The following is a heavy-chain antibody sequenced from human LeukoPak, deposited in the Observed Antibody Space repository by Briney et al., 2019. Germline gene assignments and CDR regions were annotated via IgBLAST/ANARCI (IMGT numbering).Heavy chain of an antibody. V-gene: IGHV4-59*08. Sequence: SETLSLTCTVSGGSISSYYWSWIRQPPGEGLEWIGYIYYSGSTNYNPSLKSRVTISVDTSKNQFSLKLSSVTAADTAVYYCARGLERYYGSGTFDSLSVYYYYGMDVWGQGTTVTVSS. CDR2: IYYSGST. CDR1: GGSISSYY. D-gene: IGHD3-10*01. CDR3: ARGLERYYGSGTFDSLSVYYYYGMDV. J-gene: IGHJ6*02.